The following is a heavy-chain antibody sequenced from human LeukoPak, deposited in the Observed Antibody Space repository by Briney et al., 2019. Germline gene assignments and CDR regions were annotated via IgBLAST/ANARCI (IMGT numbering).Heavy chain of an antibody. Sequence: GGSLRLSCAASGFTFDDYGMSWVRQAPGKGLEWVSGINWNGGSTGYADSVKGRFTISRDNAKNSLYLQMNSLRAEGTALYHCARGDLRYFDWLPSIYYFDYWGQGTLVTVSS. V-gene: IGHV3-20*01. J-gene: IGHJ4*02. CDR2: INWNGGST. CDR1: GFTFDDYG. CDR3: ARGDLRYFDWLPSIYYFDY. D-gene: IGHD3-9*01.